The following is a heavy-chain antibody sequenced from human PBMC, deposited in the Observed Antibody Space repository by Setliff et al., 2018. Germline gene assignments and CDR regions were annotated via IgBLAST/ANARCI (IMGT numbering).Heavy chain of an antibody. J-gene: IGHJ5*02. CDR3: ARGDFWSGSPQHLNWFDP. CDR1: GDSISSYY. D-gene: IGHD3-3*01. Sequence: SETLSLTCTVSGDSISSYYWSWIRQPPGKGLEWIGYIYYSGSTNYNPSLKSRVTISVDTSKNQFSLKLSSVTAADTAVYYCARGDFWSGSPQHLNWFDPWGQGTLVTVSS. CDR2: IYYSGST. V-gene: IGHV4-59*01.